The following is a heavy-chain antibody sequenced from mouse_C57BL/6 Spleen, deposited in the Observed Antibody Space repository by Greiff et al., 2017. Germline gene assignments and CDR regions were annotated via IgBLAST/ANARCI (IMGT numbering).Heavy chain of an antibody. Sequence: EVKLQESGPGLVKPSQSLSLTCSVTGYSITSGYYWNWIRQFPGNKLEWMGYISYDGSNNYNPSLKNRISITRDTSKNQFFLKLNSVTTEDTATYYCARGPSYYYGSSHWYFDVWGTGTTVTVSS. CDR3: ARGPSYYYGSSHWYFDV. D-gene: IGHD1-1*01. V-gene: IGHV3-6*01. CDR1: GYSITSGYY. J-gene: IGHJ1*03. CDR2: ISYDGSN.